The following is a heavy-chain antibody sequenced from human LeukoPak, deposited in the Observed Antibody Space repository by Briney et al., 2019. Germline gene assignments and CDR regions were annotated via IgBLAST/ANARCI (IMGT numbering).Heavy chain of an antibody. CDR2: IYYSWST. CDR3: ARRIVVTRGFDY. J-gene: IGHJ4*02. D-gene: IGHD4-23*01. V-gene: IGHV4-39*01. Sequence: PSETLSLTCTVSGGSISSSSYYWGWIRQPPGKGLEWIGSIYYSWSTYYNPSLKSRVTISVDTSKNQFSLKLSSVTAADTAVYYCARRIVVTRGFDYWGQGTLVTVSS. CDR1: GGSISSSSYY.